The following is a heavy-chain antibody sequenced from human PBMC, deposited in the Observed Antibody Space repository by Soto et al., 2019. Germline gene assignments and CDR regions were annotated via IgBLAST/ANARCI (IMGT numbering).Heavy chain of an antibody. CDR1: GGSISSYY. V-gene: IGHV4-59*01. CDR2: IYYSGST. Sequence: SETLSLTCTVSGGSISSYYWSWIRQPPGKGLEWIGYIYYSGSTNYNPSLKSRVTISVDTSKNQFSLKLSSVTAADTAVYYCARDQGYSYGYRAYYYYGMDVWGQGTTVTVSS. J-gene: IGHJ6*02. D-gene: IGHD5-18*01. CDR3: ARDQGYSYGYRAYYYYGMDV.